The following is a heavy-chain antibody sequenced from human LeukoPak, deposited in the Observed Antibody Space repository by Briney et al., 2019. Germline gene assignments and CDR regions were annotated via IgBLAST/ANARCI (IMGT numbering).Heavy chain of an antibody. J-gene: IGHJ4*02. Sequence: ASVKVSCKASGYTFTSYYMHWVRQAPGQGLEWMGIINPSGGSTSYAQKFQGRVTISRDNAKNSLYLQMNSLRAEDTAVYYCARDGGYDSGGLYFDYWGQGTLVTVSS. V-gene: IGHV1-46*01. D-gene: IGHD5-12*01. CDR1: GYTFTSYY. CDR2: INPSGGST. CDR3: ARDGGYDSGGLYFDY.